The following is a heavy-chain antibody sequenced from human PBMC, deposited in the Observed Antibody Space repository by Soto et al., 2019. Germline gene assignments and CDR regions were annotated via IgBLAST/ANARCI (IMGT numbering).Heavy chain of an antibody. CDR3: AREGYYAPLDY. D-gene: IGHD3-10*01. Sequence: SETLSLTCTGSGGSISTYYWNWVRQPPGKGLEWIGCIDYSGSTKHNPSLKSRVFISVDMTKNQVSLELSSVTAVDTAVYYCAREGYYAPLDYWGQGALVTVSS. V-gene: IGHV4-59*01. CDR2: IDYSGST. J-gene: IGHJ4*02. CDR1: GGSISTYY.